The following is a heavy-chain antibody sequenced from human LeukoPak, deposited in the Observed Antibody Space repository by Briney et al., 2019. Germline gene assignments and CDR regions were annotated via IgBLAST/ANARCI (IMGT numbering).Heavy chain of an antibody. Sequence: ASVKVSFQASGSIFTSYNIHVVRPPPGQGLWRVGINNPSGGTTSDAQKFQGRVTMTRDTSTSTVYMELSSLRSEDTAVYYCARDFTVTGFDYWGQGTLVTVSS. J-gene: IGHJ4*02. D-gene: IGHD4-17*01. V-gene: IGHV1-46*01. CDR3: ARDFTVTGFDY. CDR2: NNPSGGTT. CDR1: GSIFTSYN.